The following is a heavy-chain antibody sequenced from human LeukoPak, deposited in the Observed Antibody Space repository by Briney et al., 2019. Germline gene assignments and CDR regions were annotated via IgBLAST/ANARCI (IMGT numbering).Heavy chain of an antibody. J-gene: IGHJ4*02. CDR2: ISWNRGKI. Sequence: GGSLRLSRAASGFTFDDYAMHWVRQAPGKGLEWVSGISWNRGKIGYADSVKGRFTISRDNAKNSLYLQMNSLRAEDTALYYCAKDRSGWDKTFDYWGQGTLVTVSS. CDR3: AKDRSGWDKTFDY. D-gene: IGHD6-19*01. CDR1: GFTFDDYA. V-gene: IGHV3-9*01.